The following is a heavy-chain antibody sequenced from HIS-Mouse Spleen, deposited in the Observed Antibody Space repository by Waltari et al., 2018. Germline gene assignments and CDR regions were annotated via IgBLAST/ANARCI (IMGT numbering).Heavy chain of an antibody. V-gene: IGHV3-7*01. Sequence: EVQLVESGGGLVQPGGSLRLCCAASGLTFISYWIGWVGQAPGKGLEWVANIKQDGSEKYYVDSVKGRFTISRDNAKNSLYLQMNSLRAEDTAVYYCARERRGPGWFDPWGQGTLVTVSS. D-gene: IGHD5-12*01. J-gene: IGHJ5*02. CDR3: ARERRGPGWFDP. CDR1: GLTFISYW. CDR2: IKQDGSEK.